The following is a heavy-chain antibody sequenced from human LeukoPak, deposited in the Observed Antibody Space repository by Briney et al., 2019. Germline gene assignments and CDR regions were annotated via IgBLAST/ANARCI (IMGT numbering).Heavy chain of an antibody. CDR1: GFTFSSYG. D-gene: IGHD3-22*01. J-gene: IGHJ4*02. V-gene: IGHV3-33*01. CDR3: ARDPQRFTMIVVVTPDY. Sequence: PGGSLRLSCAASGFTFSSYGMHWVRQAPGKGLEWVAFIWYDGSNKYYADSVKGRFTISRDNSKNTLYLQMNSLRAEDTAVYYCARDPQRFTMIVVVTPDYWGQGTLVTVSS. CDR2: IWYDGSNK.